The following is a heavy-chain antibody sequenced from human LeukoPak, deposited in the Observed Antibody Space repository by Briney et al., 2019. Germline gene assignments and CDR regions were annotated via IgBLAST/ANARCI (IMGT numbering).Heavy chain of an antibody. CDR2: ILPDGSEK. CDR1: GFTFSSYA. Sequence: AGGSLRLSCAASGFTFSSYAMSWVRQAPGEGLEWVANILPDGSEKYYLDSVKGRFTISRDNPTNSLYLQINSLRAEDTALYYCGRLARNAWYAVDYWGQGTLVTVSS. D-gene: IGHD6-19*01. CDR3: GRLARNAWYAVDY. V-gene: IGHV3-7*01. J-gene: IGHJ4*02.